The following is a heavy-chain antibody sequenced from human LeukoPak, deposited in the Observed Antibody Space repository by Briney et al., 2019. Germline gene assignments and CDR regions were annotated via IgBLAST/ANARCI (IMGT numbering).Heavy chain of an antibody. V-gene: IGHV3-48*04. CDR1: GFTFSSYS. Sequence: WGSLRLSCAASGFTFSSYSMNWVRQAPGKGLEWLSYISGSGDVIDYADSVKGRFTISRDNAKNSLYLQMNSLRAEDTAVCYCARDGLRDYGGNWFDPWGPGTLVTVSS. D-gene: IGHD4-17*01. CDR2: ISGSGDVI. J-gene: IGHJ5*02. CDR3: ARDGLRDYGGNWFDP.